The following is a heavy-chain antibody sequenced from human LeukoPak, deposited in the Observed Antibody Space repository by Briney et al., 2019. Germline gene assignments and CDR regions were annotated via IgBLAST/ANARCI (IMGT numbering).Heavy chain of an antibody. Sequence: GGSLRLSCAASGFTFSSYWMSWVRQAPGKGLEWVANIKKEGSEKYYVDSVKGRFTISRDNAKNSLYLQMNSLSAEDTAVYYCARDLYRIVVVPHYFDYWGQGTLVTVSS. J-gene: IGHJ4*02. V-gene: IGHV3-7*01. CDR3: ARDLYRIVVVPHYFDY. CDR2: IKKEGSEK. D-gene: IGHD3-22*01. CDR1: GFTFSSYW.